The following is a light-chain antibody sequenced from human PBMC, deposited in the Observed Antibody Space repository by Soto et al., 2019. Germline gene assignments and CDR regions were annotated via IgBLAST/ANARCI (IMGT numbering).Light chain of an antibody. CDR3: ATWDDSLNTWL. CDR1: SSNIGSYS. Sequence: QSVLTQPPSASGTPGQRVTISCSGSSSNIGSYSVNWYHQLPGTAPKLLIYSNNQRPSEVPDRFSGSKSGTSASLAISGLQSVDEGDYDCATWDDSLNTWLFGGGTKLTVL. V-gene: IGLV1-44*01. J-gene: IGLJ3*02. CDR2: SNN.